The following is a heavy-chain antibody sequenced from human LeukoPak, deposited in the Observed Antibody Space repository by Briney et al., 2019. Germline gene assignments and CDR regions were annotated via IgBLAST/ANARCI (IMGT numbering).Heavy chain of an antibody. J-gene: IGHJ6*03. V-gene: IGHV3-23*01. D-gene: IGHD1-26*01. Sequence: GGTLRLSCAASGFTFSSYGMSWVRQAPGKGLEWVSAISGSGGSTYYADSVKGRFTISRDNSKNTLYLQMNSLRAEDTAVYYCARDPYSGSYGNYYYYFMDVWGKGTTVTISS. CDR3: ARDPYSGSYGNYYYYFMDV. CDR1: GFTFSSYG. CDR2: ISGSGGST.